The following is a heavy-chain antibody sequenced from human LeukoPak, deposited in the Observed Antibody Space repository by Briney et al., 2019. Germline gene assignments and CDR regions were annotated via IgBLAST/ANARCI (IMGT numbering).Heavy chain of an antibody. V-gene: IGHV4-39*07. Sequence: SETLSLTCTVSGGSISSSSYYWGWIRQPPGKGLEWIGSIYYSGSTYYNPSLKSRVTISVDTSKNQFSLKLSSVTAADTAVYYCARDSPAIGRGISRAFDYWGQGTLVTVSS. CDR3: ARDSPAIGRGISRAFDY. CDR2: IYYSGST. D-gene: IGHD3-16*01. CDR1: GGSISSSSYY. J-gene: IGHJ4*02.